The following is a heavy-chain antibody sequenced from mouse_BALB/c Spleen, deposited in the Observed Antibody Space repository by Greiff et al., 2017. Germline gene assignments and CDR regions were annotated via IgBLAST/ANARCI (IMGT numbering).Heavy chain of an antibody. D-gene: IGHD2-14*01. V-gene: IGHV14-4*02. CDR3: NASRYDDYYFDY. J-gene: IGHJ2*01. Sequence: VHVKQSGAELVRPGASVKLSCTASGFNIKDYYMHWVKQRPEQGLEWIGRIDPENGDTEYAPKFQGKATMTADTASNTTYLQLNSLTSEDTAISYYNASRYDDYYFDYWGQGTTLTVSS. CDR2: IDPENGDT. CDR1: GFNIKDYY.